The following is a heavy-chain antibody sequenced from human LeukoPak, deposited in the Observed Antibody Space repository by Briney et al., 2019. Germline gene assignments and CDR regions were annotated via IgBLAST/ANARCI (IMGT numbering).Heavy chain of an antibody. CDR1: GYNFPIYW. CDR2: IYPDDSNT. CDR3: ARQGAAGKYYYYYMDV. D-gene: IGHD6-13*01. J-gene: IGHJ6*03. V-gene: IGHV5-51*01. Sequence: GESLKISCQGSGYNFPIYWIGWVRQMPGQGLEWMGIIYPDDSNTIYGPSFQGQVTISADRSINTAYLEWSSLKASDTAIYYCARQGAAGKYYYYYMDVWGKGTTVTVSS.